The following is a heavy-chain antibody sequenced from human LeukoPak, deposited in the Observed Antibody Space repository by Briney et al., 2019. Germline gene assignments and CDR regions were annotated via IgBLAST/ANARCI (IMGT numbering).Heavy chain of an antibody. V-gene: IGHV1-69*13. CDR2: IIPISGTT. Sequence: ASVKVSCRASGGTFSRYAISWVRQAPGQGLEWMGGIIPISGTTNYAQKFQGRVTITADESTSTAYMELSSLRSEDTAMYYCATYCSSANCYIWGYYFDSWGQGTLVTVSP. CDR3: ATYCSSANCYIWGYYFDS. CDR1: GGTFSRYA. D-gene: IGHD2-2*01. J-gene: IGHJ4*02.